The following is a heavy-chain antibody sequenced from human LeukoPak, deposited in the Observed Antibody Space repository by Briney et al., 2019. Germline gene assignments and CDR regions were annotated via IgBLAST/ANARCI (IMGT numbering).Heavy chain of an antibody. V-gene: IGHV3-7*01. D-gene: IGHD7-27*01. J-gene: IGHJ4*02. CDR3: ARDVGTGDPLGIDY. CDR1: GFTFSSCW. CDR2: IKQDGSEK. Sequence: GGSLRLSCAASGFTFSSCWMSWVRQAPGKGLEWVANIKQDGSEKYYVDSVKGRFTISRDNAKNSLYLQMNSLRAEDTAVYYCARDVGTGDPLGIDYWGQGTLVTVSS.